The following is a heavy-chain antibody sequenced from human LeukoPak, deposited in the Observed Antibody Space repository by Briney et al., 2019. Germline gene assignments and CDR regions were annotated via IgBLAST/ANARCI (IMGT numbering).Heavy chain of an antibody. Sequence: GGSLRLSCAASGFTFSSYSMNWVRQAPGKGLEWVSSISSSSSYIYYADSAKGRFTISRDNAKNSLYLQMNSLRAEDTAVYYCARDGYCSSTSCFPWGQGTLVTVSS. CDR2: ISSSSSYI. J-gene: IGHJ5*02. CDR3: ARDGYCSSTSCFP. V-gene: IGHV3-21*01. CDR1: GFTFSSYS. D-gene: IGHD2-2*03.